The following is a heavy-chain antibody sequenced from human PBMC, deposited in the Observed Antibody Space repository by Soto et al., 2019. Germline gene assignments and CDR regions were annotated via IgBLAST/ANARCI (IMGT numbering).Heavy chain of an antibody. CDR1: GFTFSSYG. J-gene: IGHJ4*02. V-gene: IGHV3-33*01. D-gene: IGHD6-19*01. CDR3: ARDSRWLVPAHYFDY. CDR2: IWYDGSNK. Sequence: PGGSLRLSCAASGFTFSSYGMHWVRQAPGKGLEWVAVIWYDGSNKYYADSVKGRFTISRDNSKNTLYLQMNSLRAEDTAVYYCARDSRWLVPAHYFDYWGQGTLVTVSS.